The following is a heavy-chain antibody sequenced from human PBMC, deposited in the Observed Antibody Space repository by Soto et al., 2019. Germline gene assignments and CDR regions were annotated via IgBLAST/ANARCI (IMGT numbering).Heavy chain of an antibody. CDR3: ARGASWCSGGSCYSRYYYYYMDV. Sequence: SETLSLTCAVYGGSFSGYYWSWIRQPPGKGLEWIGEINHSGSTNYNPSLKSRVTISVDTSKNQFSLKLSSVTAADTAVYYCARGASWCSGGSCYSRYYYYYMDVWGKGTKVTVSS. V-gene: IGHV4-34*01. CDR1: GGSFSGYY. J-gene: IGHJ6*03. D-gene: IGHD2-15*01. CDR2: INHSGST.